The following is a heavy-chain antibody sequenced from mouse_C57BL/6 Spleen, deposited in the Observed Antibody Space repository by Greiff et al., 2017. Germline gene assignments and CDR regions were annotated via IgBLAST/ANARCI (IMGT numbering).Heavy chain of an antibody. Sequence: QVQLQQSGAELARPGASVKMSCKASGYTFTSYTMHWVKQRPGQGLEWIGYINPSSGYTKYNQKFKDKATLTADKSSSTAYMQLRNLTAEDSAVYYCASDLDSSIDYWGQGTTLTVSS. CDR2: INPSSGYT. CDR3: ASDLDSSIDY. CDR1: GYTFTSYT. D-gene: IGHD3-2*02. V-gene: IGHV1-4*01. J-gene: IGHJ2*01.